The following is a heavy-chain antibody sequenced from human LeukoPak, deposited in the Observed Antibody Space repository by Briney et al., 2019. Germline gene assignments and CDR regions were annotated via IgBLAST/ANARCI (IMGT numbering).Heavy chain of an antibody. Sequence: GGSLRLSCAASGFTFSNYGIHWVRQAPGKGLEWVAVILNDGSNQYYADSVKGRFTVSRDNSKNTLYLQMIGLRAEDTALYYCARDYYDTKGGAFDVWGQGTMVTVSS. J-gene: IGHJ3*01. D-gene: IGHD3-22*01. CDR3: ARDYYDTKGGAFDV. V-gene: IGHV3-33*01. CDR1: GFTFSNYG. CDR2: ILNDGSNQ.